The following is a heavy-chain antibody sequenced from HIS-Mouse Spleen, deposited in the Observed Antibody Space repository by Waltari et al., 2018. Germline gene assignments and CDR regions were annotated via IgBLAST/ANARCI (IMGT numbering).Heavy chain of an antibody. D-gene: IGHD6-13*01. V-gene: IGHV4-39*07. J-gene: IGHJ4*02. CDR3: ASRRIAAAGRDY. Sequence: KGLEWIGSIYYSGSTYYNPSLKSRVTISVDTSKNQFSLKLSSVTAADTAVYYCASRRIAAAGRDYWGQGTLVTVSS. CDR2: IYYSGST.